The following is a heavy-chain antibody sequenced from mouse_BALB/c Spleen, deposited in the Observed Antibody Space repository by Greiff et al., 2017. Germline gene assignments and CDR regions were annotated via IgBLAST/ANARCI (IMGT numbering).Heavy chain of an antibody. CDR2: ISSGGST. D-gene: IGHD1-1*01. Sequence: EVKVVESGGGLVKPGGSLKLSCAASGFTFSSYAMSWVRQTPEKRLEWVASISSGGSTYYPDSVKGRFTISRDNARNILYLQMSSLRSEDTAMYYCARDDYGSGNWYFDVWGAGTTVTVSS. CDR1: GFTFSSYA. J-gene: IGHJ1*01. V-gene: IGHV5-6-5*01. CDR3: ARDDYGSGNWYFDV.